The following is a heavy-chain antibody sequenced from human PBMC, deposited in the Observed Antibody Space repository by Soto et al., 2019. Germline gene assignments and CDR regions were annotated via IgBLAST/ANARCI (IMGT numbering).Heavy chain of an antibody. CDR1: GFTVSSNY. J-gene: IGHJ3*02. Sequence: EVQLVETGGGLIQPGGSLRLSCAASGFTVSSNYMSWVRQAPGKGLEWVSVIYSGGSTYYADSVKGRFTISRDNSKNTLYLQMNSLRAEDTAVYYCARAGCSGGSCYLDAFDIWGQGTMVTVSS. CDR3: ARAGCSGGSCYLDAFDI. CDR2: IYSGGST. D-gene: IGHD2-15*01. V-gene: IGHV3-53*02.